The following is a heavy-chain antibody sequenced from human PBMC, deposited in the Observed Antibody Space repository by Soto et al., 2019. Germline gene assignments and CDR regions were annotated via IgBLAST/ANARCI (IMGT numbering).Heavy chain of an antibody. Sequence: ASVKVSCKASGYTFTSYYMHWVRQAPGQGLEWMGIINPSGGSTSYAQKFQGRVTMTRDTSTSTVYMELSSLRSEDTAVYYCARDGRSIVVITNYWYFDLWGRGTLVTVSS. D-gene: IGHD3-22*01. J-gene: IGHJ2*01. CDR1: GYTFTSYY. CDR3: ARDGRSIVVITNYWYFDL. V-gene: IGHV1-46*01. CDR2: INPSGGST.